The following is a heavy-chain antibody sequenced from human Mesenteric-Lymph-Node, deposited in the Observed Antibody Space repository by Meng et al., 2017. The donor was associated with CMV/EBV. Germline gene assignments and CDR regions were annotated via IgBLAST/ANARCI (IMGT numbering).Heavy chain of an antibody. CDR3: ARDSDESFDY. J-gene: IGHJ4*02. CDR1: GGSISSNAYY. CDR2: IYYSGST. V-gene: IGHV4-39*02. Sequence: SETLSLTCTVSGGSISSNAYYWGWIRQPPGKGLEWIGTIYYSGSTYYNPSLKSRVTMSVDTPKNQFSLSLSSVTAADTAVYYCARDSDESFDYWGQGTLVTVSS.